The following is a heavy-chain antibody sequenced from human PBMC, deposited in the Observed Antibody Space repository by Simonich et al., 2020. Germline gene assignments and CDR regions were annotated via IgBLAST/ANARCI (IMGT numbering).Heavy chain of an antibody. CDR1: GFTFSSYA. D-gene: IGHD3-22*01. Sequence: GGGLVQPGGSLRLSCAASGFTFSSYAMSWVRQAPGKGLEWASAISGSGGSTYYADSVKGRFTISRDNSKTTLYLQMNSLRAEDTAVYYCAKDLGERITMIVVVIDAFDIWGQGTMVTVSS. CDR2: ISGSGGST. V-gene: IGHV3-23*01. CDR3: AKDLGERITMIVVVIDAFDI. J-gene: IGHJ3*02.